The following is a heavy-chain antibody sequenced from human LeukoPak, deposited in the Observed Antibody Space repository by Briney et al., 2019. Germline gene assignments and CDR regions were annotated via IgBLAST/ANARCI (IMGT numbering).Heavy chain of an antibody. CDR3: AKTLYPHYDSSGYFDAFDI. V-gene: IGHV3-9*03. CDR2: ISWNSGSI. Sequence: GRSLRLSCAASGFTFDDYAMHWVRQAPGKGLEWVSGISWNSGSIGYADSVKGRFTISRDNAKNSLYLQMNSLRAEDMALYYCAKTLYPHYDSSGYFDAFDIWGQGTMVTVSS. D-gene: IGHD3-22*01. CDR1: GFTFDDYA. J-gene: IGHJ3*02.